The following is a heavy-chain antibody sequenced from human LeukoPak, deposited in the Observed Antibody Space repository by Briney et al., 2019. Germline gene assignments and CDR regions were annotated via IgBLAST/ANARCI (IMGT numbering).Heavy chain of an antibody. D-gene: IGHD3-10*01. CDR1: GFTFSSYA. V-gene: IGHV3-23*01. CDR3: AREGSSYAPSEPFYFDY. Sequence: GGSLRLSCAASGFTFSSYAMSWVRQAPGKGRGWVSAISGSGRSTYYADSVKGRFTISRDNSKNTLYLRMNSLRAEDTAVYYCAREGSSYAPSEPFYFDYWGQGTLVTVSS. J-gene: IGHJ4*02. CDR2: ISGSGRST.